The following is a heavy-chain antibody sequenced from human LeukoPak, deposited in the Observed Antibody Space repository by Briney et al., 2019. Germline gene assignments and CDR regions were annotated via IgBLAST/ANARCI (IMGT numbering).Heavy chain of an antibody. CDR3: ARKGATEIDY. CDR2: ISSSGSTI. V-gene: IGHV3-48*03. J-gene: IGHJ4*02. CDR1: GFTFSSYE. D-gene: IGHD5-12*01. Sequence: GGSLRLSCAASGFTFSSYEMNWVRQAPGKGLEWVSYISSSGSTICYADSVKGRFTISRDNAKNSLYLQMNSLRAEDTAVYYCARKGATEIDYWGQGALVTVSS.